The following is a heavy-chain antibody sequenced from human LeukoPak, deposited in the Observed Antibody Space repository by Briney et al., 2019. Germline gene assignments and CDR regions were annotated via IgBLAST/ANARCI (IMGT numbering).Heavy chain of an antibody. Sequence: GASVKVSCKASGYTFTSYYMHWVRQAPGQGLEWMGIINPSGGSTGYAQKFQGRVTMTRDTSTSTVYMELSSLRSEDTAVYYCARSYSSGPPHYWGQGTLVTVSS. CDR2: INPSGGST. J-gene: IGHJ4*02. CDR1: GYTFTSYY. V-gene: IGHV1-46*01. CDR3: ARSYSSGPPHY. D-gene: IGHD6-19*01.